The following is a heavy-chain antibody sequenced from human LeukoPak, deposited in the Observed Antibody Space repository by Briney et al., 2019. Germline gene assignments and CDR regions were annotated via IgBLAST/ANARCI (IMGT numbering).Heavy chain of an antibody. Sequence: GGSLRLSCAASGFTFSSYAMSWVRQAPGKGLEWVSAISGSGGSTYYADSVEGRFTISRDNSKNTLYLQMNSLRAEDTAVYYCAKDSTMVRGVSFDYWGQGTLVTVSS. J-gene: IGHJ4*02. CDR3: AKDSTMVRGVSFDY. V-gene: IGHV3-23*01. CDR2: ISGSGGST. D-gene: IGHD3-10*01. CDR1: GFTFSSYA.